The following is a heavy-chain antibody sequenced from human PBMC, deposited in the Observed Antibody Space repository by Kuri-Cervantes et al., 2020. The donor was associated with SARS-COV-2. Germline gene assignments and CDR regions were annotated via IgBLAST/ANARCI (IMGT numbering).Heavy chain of an antibody. CDR3: ARKGWGGYFDY. CDR2: INHSGST. D-gene: IGHD3-16*01. CDR1: GGSFSGYY. Sequence: GSLRLSCAVYGGSFSGYYWSWIRQPPGKGLEWIGEINHSGSTNYNPSLKSRVTISVDTSKNQFSLKLSSVTAAGTAVYYCARKGWGGYFDYWGQGTLVTVSS. J-gene: IGHJ4*02. V-gene: IGHV4-34*01.